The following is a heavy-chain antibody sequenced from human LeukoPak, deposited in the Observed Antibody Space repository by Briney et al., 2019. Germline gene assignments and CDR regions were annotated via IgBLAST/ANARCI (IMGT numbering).Heavy chain of an antibody. J-gene: IGHJ4*02. CDR1: GGSISSSSYY. V-gene: IGHV4-61*02. CDR2: IYTSGST. Sequence: PSETLSLTCTVSGGSISSSSYYWSWIRQPAGKGLEWIGRIYTSGSTNYNPSLKSRVTMSVDTSKNQFSLKLSSVTAADTAVYYCARGDPGSGSFDYWGQGTLVTVSS. D-gene: IGHD3-10*01. CDR3: ARGDPGSGSFDY.